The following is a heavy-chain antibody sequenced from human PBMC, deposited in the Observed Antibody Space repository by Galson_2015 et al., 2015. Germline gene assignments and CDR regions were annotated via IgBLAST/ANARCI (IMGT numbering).Heavy chain of an antibody. CDR3: ARQIVDCDLWSGYYPTNFDY. Sequence: SLRLSCAASEFTFSSYYMSWVRQAPGKGLEWVSSISSTTTYIYYADSVKGRFTISRDNAKNSLYLQMNSLGAEDTAVYYCARQIVDCDLWSGYYPTNFDYWSQRPLVTVAS. CDR1: EFTFSSYY. D-gene: IGHD3-3*01. CDR2: ISSTTTYI. V-gene: IGHV3-21*01. J-gene: IGHJ4*01.